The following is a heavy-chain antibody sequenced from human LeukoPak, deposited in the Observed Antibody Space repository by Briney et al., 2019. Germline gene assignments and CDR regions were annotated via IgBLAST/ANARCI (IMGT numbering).Heavy chain of an antibody. J-gene: IGHJ4*02. Sequence: GWSRRLSCAGSGFTFGGYGMHWFRQTPGKGLEWVAVIAYDGSRAFYADSVKGRFTISRDNSKNTMSVQMDDLRAEDTAVYYCTRYNNDHFDYWGQGTLVTVSS. D-gene: IGHD1-14*01. V-gene: IGHV3-33*01. CDR3: TRYNNDHFDY. CDR1: GFTFGGYG. CDR2: IAYDGSRA.